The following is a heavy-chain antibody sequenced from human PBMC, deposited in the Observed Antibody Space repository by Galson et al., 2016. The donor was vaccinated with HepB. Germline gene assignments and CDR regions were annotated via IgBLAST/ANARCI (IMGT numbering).Heavy chain of an antibody. CDR3: AKWSDAAATY. Sequence: SLRLSCAGTGFTFSTYAMSWVRQAPGKRLEWVSAISGSGDTTYYADSVKGRFSISRDNSKNTLYLQMRSLTAEDTAVYYCAKWSDAAATYWGQGALVAVSS. D-gene: IGHD6-13*01. CDR2: ISGSGDTT. CDR1: GFTFSTYA. V-gene: IGHV3-23*01. J-gene: IGHJ4*02.